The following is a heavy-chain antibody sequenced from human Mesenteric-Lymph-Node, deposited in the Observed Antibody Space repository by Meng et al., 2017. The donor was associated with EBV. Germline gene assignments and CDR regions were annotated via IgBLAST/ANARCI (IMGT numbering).Heavy chain of an antibody. D-gene: IGHD1-1*01. J-gene: IGHJ5*02. CDR2: IYWDDDK. V-gene: IGHV2-5*02. CDR1: GFSLSTSGVG. Sequence: QITLKESGPTLVKPTQTLTLTCTFSGFSLSTSGVGVGWIRQPPGKALEWLALIYWDDDKHYSPSLKSRLTITKDTSKSQVVLTMTNVDPVDTATYYCARKNWNDRFDPWGQGTLVTVSS. CDR3: ARKNWNDRFDP.